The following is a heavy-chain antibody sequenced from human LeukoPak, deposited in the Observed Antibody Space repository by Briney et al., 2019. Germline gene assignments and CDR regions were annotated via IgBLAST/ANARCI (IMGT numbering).Heavy chain of an antibody. Sequence: GGSLRLSCSVSGFTFSTYVMHWVRQAPGKGLEYVSAISSNGDNTYYADSAKGRFTFSRDNSKNTLYLQMSSLRPDDTAVYFCVRGTGFWGQGTLVTVSS. CDR1: GFTFSTYV. CDR2: ISSNGDNT. V-gene: IGHV3-64D*06. CDR3: VRGTGF. J-gene: IGHJ4*02.